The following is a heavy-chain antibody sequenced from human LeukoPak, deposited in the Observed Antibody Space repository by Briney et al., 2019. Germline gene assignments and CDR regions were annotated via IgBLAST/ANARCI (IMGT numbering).Heavy chain of an antibody. D-gene: IGHD2-15*01. J-gene: IGHJ5*02. V-gene: IGHV5-51*01. CDR3: ARQEYCSGGSCYTWFDP. CDR2: IYPGDSDI. CDR1: GYRFTNYW. Sequence: GESLKISCKGSGYRFTNYWIGWVRQMPGEGLEWMGIIYPGDSDIRYSPSFQGQVTISADKSISTAYLQWSSLKASDTAIYYCARQEYCSGGSCYTWFDPWGQGTLVTVSS.